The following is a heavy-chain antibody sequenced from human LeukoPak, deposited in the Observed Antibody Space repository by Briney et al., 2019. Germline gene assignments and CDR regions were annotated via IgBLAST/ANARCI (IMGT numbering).Heavy chain of an antibody. Sequence: SETLSLTCTVTGYPISSGYYWAWIRQPPGKGLEWIGSIYHSGSTYFNPSLKSRVTISVDTSKNQFSLKLSSVTAADTAVYYCARYGYYYDSSGYYSRWFDPWGQGTLVTVSS. CDR3: ARYGYYYDSSGYYSRWFDP. J-gene: IGHJ5*02. D-gene: IGHD3-22*01. CDR1: GYPISSGYY. V-gene: IGHV4-38-2*02. CDR2: IYHSGST.